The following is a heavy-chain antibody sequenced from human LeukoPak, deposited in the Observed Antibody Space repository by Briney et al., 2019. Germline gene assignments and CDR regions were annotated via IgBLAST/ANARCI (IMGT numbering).Heavy chain of an antibody. CDR1: GYTFTSYG. V-gene: IGHV1-18*01. Sequence: GASVKVSCKASGYTFTSYGISWVRQAPGQGLEWMGWISAYNGNTNYAQKLQGRVTMTTDTSTSTAYMELRSLRSDDTAVYYCARGKVYYYYYYYMDVWGKGTTVIVSS. CDR2: ISAYNGNT. J-gene: IGHJ6*03. CDR3: ARGKVYYYYYYYMDV.